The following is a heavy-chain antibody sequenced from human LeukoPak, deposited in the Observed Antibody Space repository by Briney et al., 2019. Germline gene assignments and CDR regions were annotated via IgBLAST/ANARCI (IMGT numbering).Heavy chain of an antibody. J-gene: IGHJ6*02. Sequence: GGSLRLSCAASGFTFSSYGMHWVRQAPGKGLQWVVVISYDGSNKYYADSVKGRFTISRDNSKNTLYLQMNSLRAEDTAVYYCASGTRFRFLEWLPMDVWGQGTTVTVSS. CDR2: ISYDGSNK. V-gene: IGHV3-30-3*01. CDR1: GFTFSSYG. CDR3: ASGTRFRFLEWLPMDV. D-gene: IGHD3-3*01.